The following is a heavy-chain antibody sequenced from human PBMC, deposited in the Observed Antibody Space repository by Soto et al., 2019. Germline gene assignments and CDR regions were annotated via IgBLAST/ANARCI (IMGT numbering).Heavy chain of an antibody. D-gene: IGHD3-3*01. CDR3: GVAHGDIWNVYRFDP. J-gene: IGHJ5*02. CDR1: GFTVTRNY. Sequence: GGSLRLSCVASGFTVTRNYMTWVRQAPGKGLEWVSFIAGGGNTFYADSVKGRFTISRDNSKNTLYLQMNSLRTADTAVYYCGVAHGDIWNVYRFDPWGQGTLVTVSS. CDR2: IAGGGNT. V-gene: IGHV3-53*01.